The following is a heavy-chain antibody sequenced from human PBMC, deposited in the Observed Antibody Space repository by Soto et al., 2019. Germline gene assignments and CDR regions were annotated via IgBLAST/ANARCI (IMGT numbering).Heavy chain of an antibody. J-gene: IGHJ4*02. CDR2: IIPILGIA. CDR1: GGTFSSYT. D-gene: IGHD3-10*01. Sequence: QVQLVQSGAEVKKRGSSVKVSCKASGGTFSSYTISWVRQAPGQGLEWMGRIIPILGIANYAQKFQGRVTITADKSTSTDYMELSSLRSEDTAVYSCARAELVRGVTFDYWGQGTLVTVSS. V-gene: IGHV1-69*02. CDR3: ARAELVRGVTFDY.